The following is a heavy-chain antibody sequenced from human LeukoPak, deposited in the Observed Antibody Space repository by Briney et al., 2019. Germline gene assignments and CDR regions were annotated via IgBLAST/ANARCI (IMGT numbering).Heavy chain of an antibody. Sequence: SETLSLTCTVSGGSISSGGYYWNWIRQPPGKGLEWIGYIYQSGSTYYNPSLKSRVTISVDTSKNQFSLKLSSVTAADTAVYYCAREIPGIAAADAPYYFDYWAREPWSPSPQ. D-gene: IGHD6-13*01. CDR1: GGSISSGGYY. CDR3: AREIPGIAAADAPYYFDY. J-gene: IGHJ4*02. CDR2: IYQSGST. V-gene: IGHV4-30-2*01.